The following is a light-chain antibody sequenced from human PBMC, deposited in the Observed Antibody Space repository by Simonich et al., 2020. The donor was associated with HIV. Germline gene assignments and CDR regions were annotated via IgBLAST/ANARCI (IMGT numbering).Light chain of an antibody. CDR3: QQYNDWPT. CDR1: QSISSSY. J-gene: IGKJ4*01. CDR2: GSS. Sequence: EIVLTQSPGTLSLSPGERATLSCRASQSISSSYLAWYQQKPGQAPRLLIYGSSTRATDIPARISGSGSGTEFTLTISSMQSEDFAIYYCQQYNDWPTFGGGTKVEIK. V-gene: IGKV3-15*01.